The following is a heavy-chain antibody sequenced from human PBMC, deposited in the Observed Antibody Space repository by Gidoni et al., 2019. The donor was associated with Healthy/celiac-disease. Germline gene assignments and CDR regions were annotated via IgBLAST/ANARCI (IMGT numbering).Heavy chain of an antibody. V-gene: IGHV3-9*01. CDR1: GFTFDDYA. Sequence: EVQLVESGGGLVQPGRSLSLSCAASGFTFDDYAMHWVRQAPGKGLEWVSGISWNSGSIGYADSVKGRFTISRDNAKNSLYLQMNSLRAEDTALYYCAKDPSSDYGDYVGWFDPWGQGTLVTVSS. D-gene: IGHD4-17*01. CDR3: AKDPSSDYGDYVGWFDP. CDR2: ISWNSGSI. J-gene: IGHJ5*02.